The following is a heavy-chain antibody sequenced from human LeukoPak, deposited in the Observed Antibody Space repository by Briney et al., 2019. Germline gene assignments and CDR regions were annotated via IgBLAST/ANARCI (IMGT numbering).Heavy chain of an antibody. J-gene: IGHJ4*02. D-gene: IGHD1-26*01. CDR1: GFSFSSYS. V-gene: IGHV3-21*01. CDR2: ISSSSSYI. Sequence: PGGSLRLSCAASGFSFSSYSMNWVRQAPGKGLEWVSSISSSSSYIYYADSVKGRFTISRDNAKNSLYLQMNSLRAEDTAVYYCARVRGGGGGSFYFDYWGQGTLVTVSS. CDR3: ARVRGGGGGSFYFDY.